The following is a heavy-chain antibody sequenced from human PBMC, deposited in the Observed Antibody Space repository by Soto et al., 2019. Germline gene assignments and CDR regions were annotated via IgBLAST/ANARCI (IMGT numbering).Heavy chain of an antibody. CDR3: ARTNYDFWSGYYSKGFDP. CDR2: ISSSSSYI. V-gene: IGHV3-21*01. Sequence: PGGSLRLSCAASGCTFSSYSMNWVRQAQGKGLEWVSSISSSSSYIYYADSVKGRFTISRDNAKNSLYLQMNSLRAEDTAVYYCARTNYDFWSGYYSKGFDPWGQGTLVTVSS. CDR1: GCTFSSYS. J-gene: IGHJ5*02. D-gene: IGHD3-3*01.